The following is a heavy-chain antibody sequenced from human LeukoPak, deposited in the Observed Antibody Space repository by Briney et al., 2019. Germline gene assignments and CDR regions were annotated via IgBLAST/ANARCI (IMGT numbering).Heavy chain of an antibody. CDR1: GYTLTELS. CDR2: FDPEDGET. J-gene: IGHJ3*02. D-gene: IGHD1-26*01. Sequence: ASVKVSCKVSGYTLTELSMHWVRQAPGKGLEWMGGFDPEDGETIYAQKFQGRVTMTEDTSTDTAYMELSSLRSEDTAVYYCATGNEWELVRGGAFDIWGQGTMVTVS. CDR3: ATGNEWELVRGGAFDI. V-gene: IGHV1-24*01.